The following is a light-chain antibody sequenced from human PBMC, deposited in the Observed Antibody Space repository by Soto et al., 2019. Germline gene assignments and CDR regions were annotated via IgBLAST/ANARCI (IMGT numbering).Light chain of an antibody. CDR2: GAS. J-gene: IGKJ1*01. V-gene: IGKV3-20*01. CDR1: QSVSNNY. CDR3: KQYGSSGT. Sequence: ELVLTQSPGTLSLSPGDSATLSCRASQSVSNNYLAWYQQKPGQAPRLLIYGASNRATGIPDSFSGSGSGTDFTLTIRRLEPEDFAVYYCKQYGSSGTFGQGTKVDIK.